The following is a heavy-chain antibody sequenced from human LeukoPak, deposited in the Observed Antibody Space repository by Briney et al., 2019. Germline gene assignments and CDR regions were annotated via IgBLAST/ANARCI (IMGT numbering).Heavy chain of an antibody. CDR1: GDSISTYY. Sequence: KSSETLSLTCTVSGDSISTYYWSWIRQPPGKGLEWIGYIFYSGSTNYSPSLKSRVTISVDTFKNQFSLKLRSVTAADTAVYYCARSHSSNWDTHFDYWGQGTLVTVSS. CDR2: IFYSGST. CDR3: ARSHSSNWDTHFDY. V-gene: IGHV4-59*01. D-gene: IGHD6-13*01. J-gene: IGHJ4*02.